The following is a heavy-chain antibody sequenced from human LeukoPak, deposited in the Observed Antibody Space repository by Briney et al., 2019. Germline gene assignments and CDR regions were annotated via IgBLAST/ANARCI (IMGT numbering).Heavy chain of an antibody. J-gene: IGHJ4*02. V-gene: IGHV3-7*01. Sequence: GGSLRLSCAASGFTFNNYAMSWVRQAPGKGLEWVANISPDGSTIYYVDSVKGRVTISRDDAQNSLYLQMNSLRAEDTAVYYCARGDSNGWALGGQGTLVTVSS. CDR3: ARGDSNGWAL. CDR2: ISPDGSTI. D-gene: IGHD6-19*01. CDR1: GFTFNNYA.